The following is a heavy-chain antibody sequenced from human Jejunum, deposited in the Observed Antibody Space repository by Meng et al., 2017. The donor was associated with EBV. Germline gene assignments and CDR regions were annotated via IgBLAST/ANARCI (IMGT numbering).Heavy chain of an antibody. CDR3: ARDQNGSYFAY. CDR2: IYNSEST. CDR1: GGSVSSGGYY. J-gene: IGHJ4*02. Sequence: QVHMRRPGQGLVKPSETLSLPCTVSGGSVSSGGYYWSWIRQPPGKGLEWIGYIYNSESTNYKSSLKSRVTISADTSKNQFSLRLSSVTAADTAVYYCARDQNGSYFAYWGQGTLVTVSS. V-gene: IGHV4-61*08. D-gene: IGHD1-26*01.